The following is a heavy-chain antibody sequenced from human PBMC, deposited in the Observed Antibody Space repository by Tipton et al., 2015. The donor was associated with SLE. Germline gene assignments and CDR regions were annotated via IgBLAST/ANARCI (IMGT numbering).Heavy chain of an antibody. Sequence: QLVQSGAEVKKPGASVKVSCKTSGYTFTSYPINWVRQAPGQGLELMGWISTANGHTNYAENLQGRVTMTTDTSTGTAYMELRRLISDDTAVYYCARDGTGPVAFDYWGQGTLVTVSS. V-gene: IGHV1-18*01. J-gene: IGHJ4*02. CDR2: ISTANGHT. CDR3: ARDGTGPVAFDY. CDR1: GYTFTSYP. D-gene: IGHD7-27*01.